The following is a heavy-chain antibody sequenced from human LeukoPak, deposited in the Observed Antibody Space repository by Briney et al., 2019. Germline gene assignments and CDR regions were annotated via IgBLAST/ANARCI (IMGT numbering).Heavy chain of an antibody. V-gene: IGHV7-4-1*02. CDR3: ARVDTAMAFDY. CDR2: INTNTGNP. D-gene: IGHD5-18*01. J-gene: IGHJ4*02. CDR1: GYTFTSYG. Sequence: GASVKVSCKASGYTFTSYGISWVRQAPGQGLEWMGWINTNTGNPTYAQGFTGRFVFSLDTSVSTAYLQISSLKAEDTAVYYCARVDTAMAFDYWGQGTLVTVSS.